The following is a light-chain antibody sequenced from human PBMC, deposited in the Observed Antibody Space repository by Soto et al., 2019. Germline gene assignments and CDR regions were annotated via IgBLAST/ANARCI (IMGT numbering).Light chain of an antibody. CDR2: GAS. CDR1: QSVGKS. CDR3: QQYGGSPRIT. V-gene: IGKV3-20*01. Sequence: EILLTQSPRTLSLSPGERATLCCKPTQSVGKSLAWYQQKPGQAPRLLIYGASTRATGIPDRFSGSGSGTDFTLIINRLEPEDVAIYYCQQYGGSPRITFGQGTRLEI. J-gene: IGKJ5*01.